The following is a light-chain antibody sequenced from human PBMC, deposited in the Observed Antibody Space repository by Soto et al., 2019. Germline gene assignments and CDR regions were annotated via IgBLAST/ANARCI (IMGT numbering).Light chain of an antibody. CDR1: RSDLGGYNY. V-gene: IGLV2-14*01. J-gene: IGLJ2*01. Sequence: QSALTQPASVSGSPGQSIAISCTGTRSDLGGYNYVSWYQQHPGKAPKPMIHDVNNRPSGVSDRFSGSKSGNTASLTISGLQAEDEGNYYCSSHTSSNTLVFGGGTKLTVL. CDR2: DVN. CDR3: SSHTSSNTLV.